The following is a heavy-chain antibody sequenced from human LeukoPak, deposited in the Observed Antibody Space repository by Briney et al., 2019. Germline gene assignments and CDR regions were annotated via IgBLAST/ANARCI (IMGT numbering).Heavy chain of an antibody. V-gene: IGHV1-24*01. CDR2: FDPEDGET. J-gene: IGHJ4*02. CDR3: APSTIVGATLGFY. Sequence: ASVKVSCKVSGYTLTELSMHWVRQAPGKGLEWMGGFDPEDGETIYAQKFQGRVAMTEDTSTDTAYMELSRLRSEDTGVYYWAPSTIVGATLGFYWGQGTLVTVSS. CDR1: GYTLTELS. D-gene: IGHD1-26*01.